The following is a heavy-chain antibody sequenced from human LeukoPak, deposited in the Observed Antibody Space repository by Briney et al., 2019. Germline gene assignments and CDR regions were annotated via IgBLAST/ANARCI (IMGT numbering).Heavy chain of an antibody. J-gene: IGHJ6*03. Sequence: PGGSLRLSCAASGFTFSAYSMNWVRQAPGKGLEWVSSIGGYGTYIYYADSVKGRFTISRDNTKNSLYLQMNGLRAEDTAVYYCARDPSTRMATYYYYYMDVWGKGTTVTVSS. CDR1: GFTFSAYS. CDR3: ARDPSTRMATYYYYYMDV. CDR2: IGGYGTYI. V-gene: IGHV3-21*01. D-gene: IGHD5-24*01.